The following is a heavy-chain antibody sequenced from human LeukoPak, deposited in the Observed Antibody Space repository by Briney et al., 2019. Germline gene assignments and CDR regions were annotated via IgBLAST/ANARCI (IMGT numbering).Heavy chain of an antibody. CDR3: ARGGFGSGSHFDY. D-gene: IGHD3-10*01. CDR1: GYTLTSYD. CDR2: MNPNSGDT. V-gene: IGHV1-8*01. J-gene: IGHJ4*02. Sequence: ASLKVSCKASGYTLTSYDINWARQATGPGLEWMGWMNPNSGDTGYVQKFQGRVTMTRSTSISTAYMELTSLRSEDTAIYYCARGGFGSGSHFDYWGQGTLVTVSS.